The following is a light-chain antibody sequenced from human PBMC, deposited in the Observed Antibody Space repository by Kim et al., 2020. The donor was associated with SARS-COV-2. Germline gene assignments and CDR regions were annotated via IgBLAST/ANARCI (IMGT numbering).Light chain of an antibody. Sequence: PASIAGRSSQSLVYSDGNTYLAWFHQRPGQAPRRLVYKVSSRDSGVPDRFSGSGSGTDFTLKISRGEAEDVGSYYCMQGTHWPPTFGQGTKVDIK. J-gene: IGKJ1*01. CDR3: MQGTHWPPT. CDR1: QSLVYSDGNTY. V-gene: IGKV2-30*01. CDR2: KVS.